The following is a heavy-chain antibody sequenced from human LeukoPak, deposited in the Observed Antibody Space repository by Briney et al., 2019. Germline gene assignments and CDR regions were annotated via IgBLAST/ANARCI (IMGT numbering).Heavy chain of an antibody. Sequence: SETLSLTCTVSGGSISNYYWRWLRQPPGKGLEWIGYIYYSGSTHYNPSLQSRVPTPVDKSKNQFSLQLSSVTAADPAVYYCATVSAFFYDSRSYYSFDYWGQGTLVTVSS. J-gene: IGHJ4*02. CDR3: ATVSAFFYDSRSYYSFDY. D-gene: IGHD3-10*01. CDR2: IYYSGST. V-gene: IGHV4-59*12. CDR1: GGSISNYY.